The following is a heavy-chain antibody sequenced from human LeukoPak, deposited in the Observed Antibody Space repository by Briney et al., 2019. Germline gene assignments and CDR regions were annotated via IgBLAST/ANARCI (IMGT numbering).Heavy chain of an antibody. CDR2: IWYDGSNK. CDR3: ARRNAYGVSGDPNWFDP. CDR1: GFTFSSYG. J-gene: IGHJ5*02. Sequence: PGGSLRLSCAASGFTFSSYGIHWVRQAPGKGLEWVAVIWYDGSNKYYEDSVKGRFSISRDDSENTVYLQMNSLRAEDTAVYYCARRNAYGVSGDPNWFDPWGQGTLVTVSS. V-gene: IGHV3-33*03. D-gene: IGHD4-17*01.